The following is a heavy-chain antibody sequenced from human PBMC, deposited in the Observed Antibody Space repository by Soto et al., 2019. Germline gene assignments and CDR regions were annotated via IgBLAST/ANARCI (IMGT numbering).Heavy chain of an antibody. Sequence: EVQLVQSGAEVKKPGESLRISCKGSGYIFTSHWISWVRQLPGEGLEWMGRIDPSDSYTVYSPSFKGRVAFSAAKSINTASLLWGSLEASDTAIYYCARLGYCTGSSCTNWYLDLWGRGTLVTVSS. J-gene: IGHJ2*01. D-gene: IGHD2-15*01. CDR3: ARLGYCTGSSCTNWYLDL. V-gene: IGHV5-10-1*03. CDR2: IDPSDSYT. CDR1: GYIFTSHW.